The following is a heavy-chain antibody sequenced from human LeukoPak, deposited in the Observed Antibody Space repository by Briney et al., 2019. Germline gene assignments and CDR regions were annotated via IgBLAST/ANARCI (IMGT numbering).Heavy chain of an antibody. Sequence: GGSLRLSCAASGFTFSSYGMHWVRQAPGKGLEWVAFIRYDGSNKYYADSVKGRFTISRDNSKNTLYLQMNSLRAEDTAVYYCAKDLFLEWLSPFDPWGQGTLVTVSS. CDR2: IRYDGSNK. V-gene: IGHV3-30*02. J-gene: IGHJ5*02. CDR3: AKDLFLEWLSPFDP. CDR1: GFTFSSYG. D-gene: IGHD3-3*01.